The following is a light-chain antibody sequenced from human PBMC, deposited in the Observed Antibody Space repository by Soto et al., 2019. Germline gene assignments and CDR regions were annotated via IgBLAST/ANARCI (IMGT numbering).Light chain of an antibody. Sequence: DIQMTQSPSSLSASVGDRVTITCRASQSIYTYLNRYQQRPGEAPKVLIYAASTLQDGIPSRFSGSGSGTDFTLTIRGLQPEDFATYYCQQGYSTITFGQGTRLEIK. CDR3: QQGYSTIT. CDR1: QSIYTY. CDR2: AAS. J-gene: IGKJ5*01. V-gene: IGKV1-39*01.